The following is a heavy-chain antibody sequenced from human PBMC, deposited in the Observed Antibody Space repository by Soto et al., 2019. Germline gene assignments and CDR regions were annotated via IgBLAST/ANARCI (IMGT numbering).Heavy chain of an antibody. CDR3: ARELDWQDGMAV. V-gene: IGHV3-33*01. CDR1: GFTFSSYG. D-gene: IGHD3-9*01. CDR2: IWYDGSNK. J-gene: IGHJ6*02. Sequence: QVQLVESGGGVVQPGRSLRLSCAASGFTFSSYGMHWVRQAPGKGLEWVAVIWYDGSNKYYADSVKGRFTISRDNSKNTLYLQMNSLRAEDTAVYYCARELDWQDGMAVWGQGTTVTVSS.